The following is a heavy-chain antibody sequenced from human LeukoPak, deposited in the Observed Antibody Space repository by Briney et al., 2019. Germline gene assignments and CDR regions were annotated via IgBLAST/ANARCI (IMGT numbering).Heavy chain of an antibody. CDR3: ASDVGAHYGDYWTFDY. Sequence: GASVKVSCKASGYTFTGYYMHWVRQAPGQGLEWMGWINPNSGGTNYAQKFQGRVTMTRDTSISTAYMELSRLRSDDTAVYYCASDVGAHYGDYWTFDYWGQGTLVTVSS. CDR2: INPNSGGT. V-gene: IGHV1-2*02. CDR1: GYTFTGYY. J-gene: IGHJ4*02. D-gene: IGHD4-17*01.